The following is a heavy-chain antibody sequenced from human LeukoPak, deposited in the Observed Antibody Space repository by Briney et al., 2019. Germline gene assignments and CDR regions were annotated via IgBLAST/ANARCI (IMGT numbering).Heavy chain of an antibody. J-gene: IGHJ6*02. CDR2: IKQDGSEK. V-gene: IGHV3-7*01. CDR3: ARDSSSGWYEGGYYYYGMDV. CDR1: GFTFSSYW. D-gene: IGHD6-19*01. Sequence: GGSLRLSCAASGFTFSSYWMSWVRQAPGKGREWVANIKQDGSEKYYVDSVKGRFTISRDNAKNSLYLQMNSLRAEDTAVYYCARDSSSGWYEGGYYYYGMDVWGQGTTVTVSS.